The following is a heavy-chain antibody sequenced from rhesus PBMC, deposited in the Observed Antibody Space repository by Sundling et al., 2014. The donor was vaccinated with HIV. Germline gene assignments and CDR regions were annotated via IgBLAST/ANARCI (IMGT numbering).Heavy chain of an antibody. CDR2: INGNSGST. CDR1: GDSISSYW. V-gene: IGHV4-80*01. D-gene: IGHD2-21*01. Sequence: QVQLQESGPGVVKPSETLSLICSVSGDSISSYWWNWIRQPPGKGLEWIGEINGNSGSTNYNPSLKSRVTISTDTSKNQFSLRLRSVTAADKAVYYCARLLVGSFDVWGPGVLVTVSS. J-gene: IGHJ5-1*01. CDR3: ARLLVGSFDV.